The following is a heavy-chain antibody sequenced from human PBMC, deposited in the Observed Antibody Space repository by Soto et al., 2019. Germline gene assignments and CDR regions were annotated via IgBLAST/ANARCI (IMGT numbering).Heavy chain of an antibody. D-gene: IGHD4-17*01. V-gene: IGHV1-46*03. CDR1: GYTFTSYY. J-gene: IGHJ3*02. CDR3: ARGGDYGDYRVAFDI. Sequence: ASVKVSCKASGYTFTSYYMHWVRQAPGQGLEWMGIINPSGGSTSYAQNFQGRVTMTRDTSTSTVYMELSSLRSEDTAMYYCARGGDYGDYRVAFDIWGQGTMVTVSS. CDR2: INPSGGST.